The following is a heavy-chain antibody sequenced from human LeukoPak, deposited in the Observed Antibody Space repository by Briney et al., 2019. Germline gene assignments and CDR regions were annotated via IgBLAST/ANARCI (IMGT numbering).Heavy chain of an antibody. CDR3: ARGKALSGTYYYYFDY. V-gene: IGHV4-4*07. J-gene: IGHJ4*02. D-gene: IGHD1-26*01. CDR1: GGSISGYY. CDR2: VHTSEST. Sequence: KASETLSLTCTVSGGSISGYYWSWIRQSAGKGLEWIGRVHTSESTSYNPSLKSRVTVSVDTSKNQFSLTLSSVTAADTAVYYCARGKALSGTYYYYFDYWGQGTLVTVSS.